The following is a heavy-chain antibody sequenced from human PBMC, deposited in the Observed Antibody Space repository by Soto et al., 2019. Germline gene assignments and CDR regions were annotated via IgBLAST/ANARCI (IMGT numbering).Heavy chain of an antibody. D-gene: IGHD3-3*01. CDR1: GGSISSGGYY. J-gene: IGHJ4*02. CDR2: IYYSGST. CDR3: ASQDFWSGLYYFDY. Sequence: QVQLQESGPGLVKPSQTLSLTCTVSGGSISSGGYYWSWIRQHPGKGLEWIGYIYYSGSTYYNPSLKSRVTISVDTSKNQFSLKLSSVTAADTAVYYCASQDFWSGLYYFDYWGQGTLVTVSS. V-gene: IGHV4-31*03.